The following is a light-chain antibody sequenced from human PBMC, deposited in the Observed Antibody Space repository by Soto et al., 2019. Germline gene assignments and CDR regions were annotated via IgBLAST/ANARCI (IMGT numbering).Light chain of an antibody. CDR3: DLYSSPPWP. Sequence: EIVMTQSPVTLSVSPGERATLSCRASQNISRSLAWYQQKPAQGPTPLTYATSTRPGGAPPRFSGGGPGPEFTLTITRMQFVYFVVYYWDLYSSPPWPFGQG. CDR1: QNISRS. V-gene: IGKV3-15*01. J-gene: IGKJ5*01. CDR2: ATS.